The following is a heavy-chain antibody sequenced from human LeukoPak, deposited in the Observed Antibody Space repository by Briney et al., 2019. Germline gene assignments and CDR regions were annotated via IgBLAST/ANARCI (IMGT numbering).Heavy chain of an antibody. V-gene: IGHV4-39*07. D-gene: IGHD2-15*01. CDR1: GGSFVSNSFY. J-gene: IGHJ3*01. CDR2: LYYSGST. CDR3: ATEVVVPGVGAIDV. Sequence: SETLSLTCTVSGGSFVSNSFYWGWIRQSPGKGLEWIGTLYYSGSTYYNSSLKSRVTISVDTSKNQFSLRLSSVTAADTAVYYCATEVVVPGVGAIDVWGQGTMVTVSS.